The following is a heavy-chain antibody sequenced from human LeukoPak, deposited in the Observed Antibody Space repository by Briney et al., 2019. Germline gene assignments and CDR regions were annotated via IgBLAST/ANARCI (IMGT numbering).Heavy chain of an antibody. J-gene: IGHJ3*02. V-gene: IGHV1-69*04. CDR3: ARDPPGYSSSWYSLPSYAFDI. CDR1: GGTFSSYA. D-gene: IGHD6-13*01. CDR2: IIPILGIA. Sequence: GSSVKVSCKASGGTFSSYAISWVRQAPGQGLEWMGRIIPILGIANYAQKFQGRVTITADESTSTAYMELSSLRSEDTAVYYCARDPPGYSSSWYSLPSYAFDIWGQGTMVTVSS.